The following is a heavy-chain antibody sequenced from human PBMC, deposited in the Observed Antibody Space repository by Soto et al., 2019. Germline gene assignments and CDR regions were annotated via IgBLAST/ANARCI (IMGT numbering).Heavy chain of an antibody. V-gene: IGHV4-31*03. CDR1: GVKISSGGYY. Sequence: PSETLSLTCNVSGVKISSGGYYWTWIRQHPGKGLEWIGNIHHSGSTFYNPSLKSRVSISVDASKSQFSLKVNSVTAADTAVYYCARQGFGTIRGLVDVWGQGTTVTVSS. D-gene: IGHD3-10*01. CDR3: ARQGFGTIRGLVDV. J-gene: IGHJ6*02. CDR2: IHHSGST.